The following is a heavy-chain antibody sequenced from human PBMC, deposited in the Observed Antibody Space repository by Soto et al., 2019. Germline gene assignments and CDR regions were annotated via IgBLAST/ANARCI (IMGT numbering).Heavy chain of an antibody. V-gene: IGHV1-69*02. CDR2: IIPILGIA. CDR1: GGTFSSYT. J-gene: IGHJ4*02. Sequence: QVQLVQSGAEVKKPGSSVKVSCQASGGTFSSYTISWVRQAPGQGLEWMGRIIPILGIANYAQKFQGRVTITADKSTSTAYMELSSLRSEDTAVYYCARRSTLADYWGQGTLVTVSS. CDR3: ARRSTLADY.